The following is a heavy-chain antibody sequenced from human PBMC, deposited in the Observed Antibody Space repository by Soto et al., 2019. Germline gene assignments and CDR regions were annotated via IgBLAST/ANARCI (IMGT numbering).Heavy chain of an antibody. CDR3: RRGGGDHDVRGYYRSCGVDL. CDR2: IIPIFGTA. CDR1: GGTFSSYA. V-gene: IGHV1-69*12. Sequence: QVQLVQSGAEVKKPGSSVKVSCKASGGTFSSYAISWVRQAPGQGLEWMGGIIPIFGTANYAQKFQGRDTITADGPTGTAYVERASLGAGGTAVYYWRRGGGDHDVRGYYRSCGVDLWGKGPAVSVSS. D-gene: IGHD3-22*01. J-gene: IGHJ6*04.